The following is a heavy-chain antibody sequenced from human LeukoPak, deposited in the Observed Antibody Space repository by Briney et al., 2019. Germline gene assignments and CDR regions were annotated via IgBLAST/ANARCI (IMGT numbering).Heavy chain of an antibody. D-gene: IGHD3-22*01. V-gene: IGHV3-30*02. CDR1: GFTFSSYG. CDR2: IRYDGSNK. CDR3: ARGDVSGYYGLDF. J-gene: IGHJ4*02. Sequence: GGSLRLSCAASGFTFSSYGMHWVRQAPGKGLEWVAFIRYDGSNKYYADSVKGRFTISRDNSKNTLYLQMGSLRPEDMAVYYCARGDVSGYYGLDFWGQGTLVIVSS.